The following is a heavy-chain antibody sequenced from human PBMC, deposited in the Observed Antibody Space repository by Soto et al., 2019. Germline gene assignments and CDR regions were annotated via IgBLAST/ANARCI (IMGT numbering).Heavy chain of an antibody. J-gene: IGHJ6*02. CDR3: ARDKSHYYDSSGYFYGMDV. CDR1: GYTFTGYY. V-gene: IGHV1-2*04. CDR2: INPNSGGT. D-gene: IGHD3-22*01. Sequence: VKVSCKASGYTFTGYYMHWVRQAPGQGLEWMGWINPNSGGTNYAQKFQGWVTMTRDTSISTAYMELSRLRSDDTAVYYCARDKSHYYDSSGYFYGMDVWGQGTTVTVSS.